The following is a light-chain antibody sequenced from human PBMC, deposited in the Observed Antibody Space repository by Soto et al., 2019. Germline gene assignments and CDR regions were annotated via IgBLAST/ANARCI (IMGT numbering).Light chain of an antibody. V-gene: IGKV3-20*01. CDR1: QSVTSSY. CDR3: QQYGSSPWT. J-gene: IGKJ1*01. Sequence: IVLTQSPGTLSLSPGERATLSCRASQSVTSSYLAWYQQKPGQAPRLLIYGASSRATGIPARFSGSGSGTEITLAISRLEPEAFAVYYCQQYGSSPWTFGQGTKVEIK. CDR2: GAS.